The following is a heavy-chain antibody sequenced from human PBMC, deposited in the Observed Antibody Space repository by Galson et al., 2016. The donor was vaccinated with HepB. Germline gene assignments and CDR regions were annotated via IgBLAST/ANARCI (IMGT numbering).Heavy chain of an antibody. CDR2: IFSGDAT. Sequence: SLRLSCAASGFSVSGKYVSWARQAPGKGLEWVSAIFSGDATYYRDSVKGRFTISRDTSKNTLYLQMNNLGAEDTAIYYCEGYSDPFDIWGQGTMGTVSS. CDR1: GFSVSGKY. V-gene: IGHV3-53*01. CDR3: EGYSDPFDI. J-gene: IGHJ3*02. D-gene: IGHD3-22*01.